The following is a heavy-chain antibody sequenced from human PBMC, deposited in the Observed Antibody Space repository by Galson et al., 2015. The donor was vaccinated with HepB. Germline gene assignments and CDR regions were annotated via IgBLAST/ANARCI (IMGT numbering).Heavy chain of an antibody. CDR1: GFTFSSYS. V-gene: IGHV3-21*01. CDR3: ARDEGGFSYDILTGYYKGLYFDY. Sequence: SLRLSCAASGFTFSSYSMNWVRQAPGKGLEWVSSISSSSSYIYYADSVKGRFTISRDNAKNSLYLQMNSLRAEDTAVYYCARDEGGFSYDILTGYYKGLYFDYWGQGTLVTVSS. CDR2: ISSSSSYI. D-gene: IGHD3-9*01. J-gene: IGHJ4*02.